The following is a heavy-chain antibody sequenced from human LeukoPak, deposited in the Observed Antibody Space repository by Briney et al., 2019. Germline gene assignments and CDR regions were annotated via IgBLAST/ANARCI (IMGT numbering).Heavy chain of an antibody. J-gene: IGHJ4*02. CDR3: ARDRSTVTTTPPSDY. CDR2: ISSSGSTI. V-gene: IGHV3-11*01. Sequence: PGGSLRLSCAASGFTFSDYYMSWIRQAPGKGLEWVSYISSSGSTIYYADSVKGRFTISRDNAKNSLYLQMNSLRAEDTAVYYCARDRSTVTTTPPSDYWGQGTLVTVSS. CDR1: GFTFSDYY. D-gene: IGHD4-17*01.